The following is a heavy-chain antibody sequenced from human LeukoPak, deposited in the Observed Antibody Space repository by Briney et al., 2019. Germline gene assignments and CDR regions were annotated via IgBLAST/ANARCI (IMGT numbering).Heavy chain of an antibody. D-gene: IGHD2-8*02. V-gene: IGHV3-30*04. CDR3: ARASTGNPSARDY. CDR2: ISYDGSNK. Sequence: GGSLRLSCAASGFTFSSYAMHWVRQAPGKGLEWVAVISYDGSNKYYADSVKGRFTISRDNSKNTLYLQMNSLRAEDTAVYYCARASTGNPSARDYWGQGTLVTVSS. CDR1: GFTFSSYA. J-gene: IGHJ4*02.